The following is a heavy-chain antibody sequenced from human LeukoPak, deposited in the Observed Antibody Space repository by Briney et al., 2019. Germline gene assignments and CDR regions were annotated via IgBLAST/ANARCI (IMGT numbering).Heavy chain of an antibody. CDR2: IKTDGSEK. D-gene: IGHD2-21*02. V-gene: IGHV3-7*01. Sequence: GGSLRLSCAASGFTFSSYWMSWFRQIPGKGLEWLGNIKTDGSEKYYLDSVRGRFTISRDNAKNSLFLQMNSLRAEDTAVYYCARESARCGGDCNDYWGQGTLVTVSS. CDR3: ARESARCGGDCNDY. J-gene: IGHJ4*02. CDR1: GFTFSSYW.